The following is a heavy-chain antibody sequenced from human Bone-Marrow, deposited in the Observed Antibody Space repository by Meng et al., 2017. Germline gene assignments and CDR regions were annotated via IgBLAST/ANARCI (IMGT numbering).Heavy chain of an antibody. V-gene: IGHV3-23*01. J-gene: IGHJ4*02. D-gene: IGHD4/OR15-4a*01. CDR3: AETSNGDY. Sequence: GGSLRLSCAASGFTFSTYVMNWVRQAPGKGLEWVSTITGSGSNTYYADSVQGRFTISRDNSRDTLYLQMNSLRAEDTAVYYCAETSNGDYWGQGTLVTVSS. CDR1: GFTFSTYV. CDR2: ITGSGSNT.